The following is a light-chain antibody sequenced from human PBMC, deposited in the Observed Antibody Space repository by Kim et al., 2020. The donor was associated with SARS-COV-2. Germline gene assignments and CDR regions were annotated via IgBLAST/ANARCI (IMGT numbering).Light chain of an antibody. CDR1: SGHSRYA. J-gene: IGLJ2*01. V-gene: IGLV4-69*01. CDR3: QTWGTGILV. CDR2: VNSDGSH. Sequence: QLVLTQSPSASASLGASVKLTCTLSSGHSRYAIAWHQQQPEKGPRYLMNVNSDGSHSKGDGIPDRVSGSSSGAERYLTISSLQSEDEADYYCQTWGTGILVFGGGTQLTVL.